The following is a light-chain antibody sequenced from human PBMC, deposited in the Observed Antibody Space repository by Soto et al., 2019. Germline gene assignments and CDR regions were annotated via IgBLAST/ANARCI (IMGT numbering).Light chain of an antibody. CDR2: CAS. Sequence: EIVLTQSPGTLSLSPGERATLSCRASPSVSSRHLAWYQQDPGQAPRLLIYCASSRANGIPDRLSGSGSGADFTLAISRLEPEDFVVYYCQEYGSSCPTFGNGTKVE. V-gene: IGKV3-20*01. CDR1: PSVSSRH. CDR3: QEYGSSCPT. J-gene: IGKJ1*01.